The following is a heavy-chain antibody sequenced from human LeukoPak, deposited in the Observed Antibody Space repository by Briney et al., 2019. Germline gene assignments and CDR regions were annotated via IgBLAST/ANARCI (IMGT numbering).Heavy chain of an antibody. Sequence: GGSLRLSCAASGFTFSSYAMSWVRQAPGKGLEWVSAISGSGGSTYYADSVKGRFTISRDNSKNTLYLQMNSLRAEVTAVYYCAKDLPPARTKSYYFDYWGQGTLVTVSS. J-gene: IGHJ4*02. V-gene: IGHV3-23*01. CDR2: ISGSGGST. CDR1: GFTFSSYA. D-gene: IGHD1/OR15-1a*01. CDR3: AKDLPPARTKSYYFDY.